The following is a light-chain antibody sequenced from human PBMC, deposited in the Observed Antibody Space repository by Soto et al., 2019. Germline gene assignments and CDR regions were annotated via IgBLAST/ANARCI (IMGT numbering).Light chain of an antibody. Sequence: EIVLTQSPATLSVSPGETATLSCRASQSVSSSLAWYQQTPGRAPRLLIYGASTRATGIPARFSGSGSGTEFTLTISSLQSEDFAVYHCQQYNNWPRTFGQGTKVDIK. CDR3: QQYNNWPRT. CDR1: QSVSSS. J-gene: IGKJ1*01. V-gene: IGKV3-15*01. CDR2: GAS.